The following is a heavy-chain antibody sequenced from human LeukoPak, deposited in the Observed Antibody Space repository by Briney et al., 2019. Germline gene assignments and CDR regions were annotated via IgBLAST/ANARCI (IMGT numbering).Heavy chain of an antibody. CDR2: ISGSGGST. Sequence: GGSLRLSCAPSGFTFRSYPMSGVRRAPGKGLEWVSAISGSGGSTYYADSVKGRFTISRDNSKNTLYLQMNSLRAEDTAVYYCAIIQRTTMVRGVPLGGYWGQGTLVTGSS. CDR1: GFTFRSYP. J-gene: IGHJ4*02. V-gene: IGHV3-23*01. D-gene: IGHD3-10*01. CDR3: AIIQRTTMVRGVPLGGY.